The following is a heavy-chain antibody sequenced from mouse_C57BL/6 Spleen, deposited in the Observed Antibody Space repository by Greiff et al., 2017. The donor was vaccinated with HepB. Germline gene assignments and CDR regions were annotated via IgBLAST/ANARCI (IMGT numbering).Heavy chain of an antibody. V-gene: IGHV1-7*01. Sequence: QVQLQQSGAELAKPGASVKLSCKASGYTFTSYWMHWVKQRPGQGLEWIGYINPSSGYTKYNQKFKDKATLTADKSSSTAYMQLSSLTYEDSAVYYYARGVSLYYYAMDYWGQGTSVTVSS. J-gene: IGHJ4*01. CDR3: ARGVSLYYYAMDY. CDR2: INPSSGYT. CDR1: GYTFTSYW.